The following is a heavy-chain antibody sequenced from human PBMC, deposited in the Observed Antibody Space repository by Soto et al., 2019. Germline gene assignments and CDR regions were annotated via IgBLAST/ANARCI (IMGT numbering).Heavy chain of an antibody. V-gene: IGHV1-18*01. CDR3: ARHHGTTTSENWFDP. Sequence: QVHLVQSGVEVKTPGASVKVSCQASGYTFFTYDISWVRQAPGQGLEWMGWISTYSGDTKYAQKCKGRVTMTTDTSTTTAYLELRSLRSDDTAVYYCARHHGTTTSENWFDPWGQGTLVTVSS. J-gene: IGHJ5*02. D-gene: IGHD3-3*01. CDR2: ISTYSGDT. CDR1: GYTFFTYD.